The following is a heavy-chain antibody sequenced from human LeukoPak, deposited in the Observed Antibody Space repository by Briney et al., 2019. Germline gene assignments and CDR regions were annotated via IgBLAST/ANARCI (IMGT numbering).Heavy chain of an antibody. CDR2: VFSSGST. CDR1: AVSISRHF. D-gene: IGHD3-22*01. J-gene: IGHJ4*02. V-gene: IGHV4-59*11. CDR3: ARGSSGYYRVAFDY. Sequence: SETLSLTCNFSAVSISRHFWSWIRQTPEKGLEWLGYVFSSGSTNYNPSLKSRITISLDISKHQFSLTLKSVTAADTAVYYCARGSSGYYRVAFDYWGQGTLVTVSS.